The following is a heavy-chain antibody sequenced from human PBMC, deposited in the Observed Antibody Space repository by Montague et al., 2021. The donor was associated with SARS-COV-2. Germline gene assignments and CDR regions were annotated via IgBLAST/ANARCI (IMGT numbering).Heavy chain of an antibody. Sequence: SETLSLTCTVSGYSISSGYYWGWIRQPPGKGLEWIGSIYHSGSTYYNPSLKSRVTISVDTSKNQFPLKLSSVTAADTAVYYCAVNSNYYYYYGMGVWGQGTTVTVSS. V-gene: IGHV4-38-2*02. J-gene: IGHJ6*02. CDR3: AVNSNYYYYYGMGV. CDR2: IYHSGST. CDR1: GYSISSGYY. D-gene: IGHD4-11*01.